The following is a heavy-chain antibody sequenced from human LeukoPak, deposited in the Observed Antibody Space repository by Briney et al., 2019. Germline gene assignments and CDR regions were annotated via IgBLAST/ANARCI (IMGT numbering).Heavy chain of an antibody. D-gene: IGHD6-13*01. V-gene: IGHV4-4*07. Sequence: SETLSLTCTVSGGSMSNYYWSWIRQPAGKGLEWIGRVYASGSTSYNPSLESRVTMSVDTSKNQFSLNLSSVTAADTAVYYCAKDSSTWGNLAGHFDSWGQGTLVTVSS. CDR1: GGSMSNYY. J-gene: IGHJ4*02. CDR3: AKDSSTWGNLAGHFDS. CDR2: VYASGST.